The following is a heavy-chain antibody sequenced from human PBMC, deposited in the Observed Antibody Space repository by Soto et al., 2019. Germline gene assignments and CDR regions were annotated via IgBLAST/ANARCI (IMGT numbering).Heavy chain of an antibody. D-gene: IGHD3-9*01. CDR2: ISSSSRTI. J-gene: IGHJ4*02. CDR3: ARDFEVPGSTVFDY. CDR1: GFPFSAYA. Sequence: GGSLRLSCTASGFPFSAYAMNWVRQAPGKGLEWVSYISSSSRTIYYADSVKGRFTISSDNAKNSLYLQMNSLRDEDTAVYYCARDFEVPGSTVFDYWGQGTLVTVSS. V-gene: IGHV3-48*02.